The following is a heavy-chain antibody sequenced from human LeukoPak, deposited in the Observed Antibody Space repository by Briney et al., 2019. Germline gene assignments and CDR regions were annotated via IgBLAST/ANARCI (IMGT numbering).Heavy chain of an antibody. CDR1: GFTFSDYY. V-gene: IGHV3-33*08. J-gene: IGHJ4*02. D-gene: IGHD5-12*01. CDR2: IQYDGNNK. CDR3: ARDIVATITGGDFDY. Sequence: GGSLRLSCAASGFTFSDYYMSWIRQAPGKGLEWVAFIQYDGNNKYYADSVKGRFTISRDNSKNTLYLQMNSLRAEDTAVYYCARDIVATITGGDFDYWGQGTLVTVSS.